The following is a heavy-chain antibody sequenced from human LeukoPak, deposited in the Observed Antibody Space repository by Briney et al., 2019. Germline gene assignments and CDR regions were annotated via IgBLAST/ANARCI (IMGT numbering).Heavy chain of an antibody. CDR2: IYTSGST. V-gene: IGHV4-4*07. CDR1: GNSISSYY. CDR3: ARETTGLARYFDY. Sequence: KSSETLTLTCTVSGNSISSYYWSWIRQPAGKGLEWIGRIYTSGSTNYNPSLKSRVTMSVDTSKNQFSLNLSSVTAADTAVYYCARETTGLARYFDYWGQGTLVTVSS. D-gene: IGHD4-11*01. J-gene: IGHJ4*02.